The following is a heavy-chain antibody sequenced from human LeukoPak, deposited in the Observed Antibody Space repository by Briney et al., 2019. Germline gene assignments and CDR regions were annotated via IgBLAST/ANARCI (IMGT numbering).Heavy chain of an antibody. CDR1: GYTFTGYY. CDR3: AREYYDFWSGYYSVADY. CDR2: INPNSGGT. D-gene: IGHD3-3*01. V-gene: IGHV1-2*02. Sequence: ASVKVSCKASGYTFTGYYMHWVRQAPGQGLEWMGWINPNSGGTNYAQKFQGRVTMTRDTSISTAYMELSRLRSDDTAVYYCAREYYDFWSGYYSVADYWDQGTLVTVSS. J-gene: IGHJ4*02.